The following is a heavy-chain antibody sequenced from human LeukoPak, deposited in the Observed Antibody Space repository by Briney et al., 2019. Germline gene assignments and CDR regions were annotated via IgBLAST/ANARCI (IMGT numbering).Heavy chain of an antibody. CDR1: GYSISSGYY. Sequence: PSETLSLTCAVSGYSISSGYYWGWIRQPPGKGLEWIGSIYHSGSTYYNPSLESRVTISVDTSKNQFSLKLSSVTAADTAVYYCARRVSNGYYPDYWGQGTLVTVSS. J-gene: IGHJ4*02. D-gene: IGHD3-22*01. CDR3: ARRVSNGYYPDY. V-gene: IGHV4-38-2*01. CDR2: IYHSGST.